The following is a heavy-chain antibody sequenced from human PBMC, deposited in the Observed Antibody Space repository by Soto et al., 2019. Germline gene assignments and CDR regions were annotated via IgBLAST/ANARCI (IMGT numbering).Heavy chain of an antibody. Sequence: SETLSLTCAVSGGSISSGGYSWSWIRQPPGKGLEWIGYIYHSGSTYYNPSLKSRVTISVDRSKNQFSLKLSSVTAADTAVYYCARVKDSSGYYYTYFDYWGQGTLVTVSS. CDR1: GGSISSGGYS. J-gene: IGHJ4*02. D-gene: IGHD3-22*01. V-gene: IGHV4-30-2*01. CDR3: ARVKDSSGYYYTYFDY. CDR2: IYHSGST.